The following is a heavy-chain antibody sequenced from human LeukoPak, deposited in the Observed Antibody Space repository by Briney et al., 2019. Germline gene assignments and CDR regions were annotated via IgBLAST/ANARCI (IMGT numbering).Heavy chain of an antibody. D-gene: IGHD3-22*01. Sequence: GASVKVSCKASGYTFTSYDINWVRQATGQGLEWMGWMNPNSGNTGYAQKFQGRVTMTEGTSTDTAYMELSSLRSEDTAVYYCATVLGSSGYNYYYYYMDVWGKGTTVTVSS. CDR3: ATVLGSSGYNYYYYYMDV. V-gene: IGHV1-8*02. CDR1: GYTFTSYD. CDR2: MNPNSGNT. J-gene: IGHJ6*03.